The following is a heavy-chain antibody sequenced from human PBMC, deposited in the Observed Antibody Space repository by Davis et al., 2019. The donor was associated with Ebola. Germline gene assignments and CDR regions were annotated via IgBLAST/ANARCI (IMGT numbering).Heavy chain of an antibody. CDR3: ARGDYGGSEFDY. V-gene: IGHV4-59*01. J-gene: IGHJ4*02. D-gene: IGHD4-17*01. CDR2: IYYSGSP. Sequence: SETLSLTCTVSGGSISHYYWNWIRQAPGKGLEWIGYIYYSGSPNYNRSLKSRVTISVDPSKNQFSLKLTSVTAADTAVYYCARGDYGGSEFDYWGQGTLVTVSS. CDR1: GGSISHYY.